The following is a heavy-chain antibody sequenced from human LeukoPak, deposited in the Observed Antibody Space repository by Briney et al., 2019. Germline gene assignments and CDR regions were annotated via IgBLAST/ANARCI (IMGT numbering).Heavy chain of an antibody. D-gene: IGHD6-13*01. V-gene: IGHV2-5*01. CDR2: IYWNDAK. J-gene: IGHJ5*02. Sequence: SGPTLVNPTQTLTLTCTFSGFPLSTSGMGVGWIRHPPGKALEWLALIYWNDAKRYSPSLKSRLTITKDTSKNQVVLTMTNMDPVDTATYYCAHLDSTNWYSDWFDPWGQGTLVTVSS. CDR1: GFPLSTSGMG. CDR3: AHLDSTNWYSDWFDP.